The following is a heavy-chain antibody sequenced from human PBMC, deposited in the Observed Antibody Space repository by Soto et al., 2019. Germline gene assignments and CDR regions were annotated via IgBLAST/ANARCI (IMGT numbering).Heavy chain of an antibody. Sequence: EVQLVESGGGLVQPGGSLRLSCAASGFTFSSYSMNWVRQAPGKGLEWVSYISSSSSTIYYAASVKGRFTISRDNAKNSLYLQMNSLRDEDTAVYYCARDLGTTVVNPGNWYFDLWGRGTLVTVSS. CDR3: ARDLGTTVVNPGNWYFDL. CDR1: GFTFSSYS. J-gene: IGHJ2*01. V-gene: IGHV3-48*02. CDR2: ISSSSSTI. D-gene: IGHD4-17*01.